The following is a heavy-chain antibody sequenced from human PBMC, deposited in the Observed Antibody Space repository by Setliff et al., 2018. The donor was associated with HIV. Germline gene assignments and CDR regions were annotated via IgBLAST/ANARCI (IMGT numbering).Heavy chain of an antibody. CDR2: ISTYNGNT. V-gene: IGHV1-18*01. D-gene: IGHD2-21*01. Sequence: ASVKVSCKASGYTFTSYGITWVRQAPGQGLEWMGWISTYNGNTHYAQKLQGRVTMTTDTSTSTAYMELRSLTSDDTAVYYCARDTMVVVSRFDYWGQGTLVTVSS. CDR1: GYTFTSYG. CDR3: ARDTMVVVSRFDY. J-gene: IGHJ4*02.